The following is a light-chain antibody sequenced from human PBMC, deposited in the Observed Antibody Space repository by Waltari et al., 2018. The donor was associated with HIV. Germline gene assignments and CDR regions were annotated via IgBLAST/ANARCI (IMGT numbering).Light chain of an antibody. V-gene: IGLV2-14*03. J-gene: IGLJ1*01. CDR2: DVN. Sequence: QSALTQPASVPGSPGQSINIPCTGPSSDVGAYNYSSWYQQPPSKAPKFIIYDVNKRPSGVSNRFSGSKSGNTASLTISGLQAEDEADYYCSSYTSSHTQVFGSGTKVTVL. CDR1: SSDVGAYNY. CDR3: SSYTSSHTQV.